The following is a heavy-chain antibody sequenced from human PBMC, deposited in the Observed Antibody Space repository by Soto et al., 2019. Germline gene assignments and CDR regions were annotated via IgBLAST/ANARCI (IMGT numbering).Heavy chain of an antibody. J-gene: IGHJ2*01. V-gene: IGHV3-33*01. D-gene: IGHD1-1*01. CDR3: ARDERSCYFDL. Sequence: QLVESGGGVVQPGRSLTLSCAASGLTFSNYGMHWVRQAPGKGLEWVAVIWHDGSRKYYADSVKGRFTISRDNSKNTLHLQINSLRAEDTAVYFCARDERSCYFDLWGRGTLVTVSS. CDR1: GLTFSNYG. CDR2: IWHDGSRK.